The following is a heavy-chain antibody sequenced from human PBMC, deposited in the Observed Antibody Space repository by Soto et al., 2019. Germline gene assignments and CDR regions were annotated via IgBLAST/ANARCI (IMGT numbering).Heavy chain of an antibody. CDR1: GGTFSSYA. D-gene: IGHD2-21*02. CDR3: ARDPGAYCGGDCSEYFQH. V-gene: IGHV1-69*12. J-gene: IGHJ1*01. CDR2: IIPIFGTA. Sequence: QVQLVQSGAEVKKPGSSVKVSCKASGGTFSSYAISWVRQAPGQGLEWMGGIIPIFGTANYAQKFQGRVTITADEXTXPXSRELSSLRSEDTAVYYCARDPGAYCGGDCSEYFQHWGQGTLVTVSS.